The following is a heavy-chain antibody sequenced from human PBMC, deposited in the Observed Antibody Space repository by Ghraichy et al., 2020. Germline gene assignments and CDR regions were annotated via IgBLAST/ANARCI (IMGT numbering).Heavy chain of an antibody. CDR3: ARDYRGNSGWFDP. V-gene: IGHV1-8*01. CDR2: MSPNSGYA. Sequence: ASVKVSCKASGYTFTSYDLNWVRQATGQGLEWMGWMSPNSGYAAYAQKFQGRVIMTRSTSTSTAYMELSSLTSEDTAVYYCARDYRGNSGWFDPWGQGTLFTVS. J-gene: IGHJ5*02. D-gene: IGHD4-23*01. CDR1: GYTFTSYD.